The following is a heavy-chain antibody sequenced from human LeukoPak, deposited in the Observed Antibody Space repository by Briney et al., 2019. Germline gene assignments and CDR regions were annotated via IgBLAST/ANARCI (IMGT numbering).Heavy chain of an antibody. Sequence: GGSLRLSCAASGFTFSSYSMNWVRQAPGKGLEWVSSISSSSSYIYYADSVKGRFTISRDNAKNSLYLQMNSLRAEDTAVYYCARDRGSYYLPYYFDXXXXXXLXTVSS. CDR2: ISSSSSYI. CDR1: GFTFSSYS. D-gene: IGHD1-26*01. CDR3: ARDRGSYYLPYYFDX. V-gene: IGHV3-21*01. J-gene: IGHJ4*01.